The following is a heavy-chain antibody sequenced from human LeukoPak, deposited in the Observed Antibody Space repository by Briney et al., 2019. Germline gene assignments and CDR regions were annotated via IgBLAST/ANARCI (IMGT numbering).Heavy chain of an antibody. CDR1: GYTFTSYY. CDR2: INPSGGST. J-gene: IGHJ3*02. CDR3: ARHPLWAFDI. Sequence: ASVKVSCKASGYTFTSYYMHWVRQAPGQGLEWMGIINPSGGSTSYAQKFQGRVTITADKSTSTAYMELSSLRSEDTAVYYCARHPLWAFDIWGQGTMVTVSS. V-gene: IGHV1-46*01.